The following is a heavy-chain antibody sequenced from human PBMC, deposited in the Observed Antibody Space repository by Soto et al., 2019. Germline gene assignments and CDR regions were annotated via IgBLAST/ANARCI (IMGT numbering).Heavy chain of an antibody. D-gene: IGHD3-16*02. V-gene: IGHV4-31*03. CDR2: IDYSGST. J-gene: IGHJ4*02. CDR3: ARENLGVSRYFDS. Sequence: LSLTCSVSGGSISSGIYYWTWIRQHPGKGLEWLGYIDYSGSTYYIPSLRSRVSISRDTSKNQFSLNLNSLTAADTAVYFCARENLGVSRYFDSWGQGTRVTVSS. CDR1: GGSISSGIYY.